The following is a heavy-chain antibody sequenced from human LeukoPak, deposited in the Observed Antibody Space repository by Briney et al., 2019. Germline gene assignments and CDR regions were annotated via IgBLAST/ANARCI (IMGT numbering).Heavy chain of an antibody. CDR1: GYTFTGYY. CDR3: ASREVLWFGDLDAFDI. CDR2: IDPNSGGT. J-gene: IGHJ3*02. Sequence: ASVKVSCKASGYTFTGYYMHWVRQAPGQGLEWMGWIDPNSGGTNYAQKFQGRVTMTRDTSISTAYMELSRLRSDDTAVYYCASREVLWFGDLDAFDIWGQQTMVTVSS. D-gene: IGHD3-10*01. V-gene: IGHV1-2*02.